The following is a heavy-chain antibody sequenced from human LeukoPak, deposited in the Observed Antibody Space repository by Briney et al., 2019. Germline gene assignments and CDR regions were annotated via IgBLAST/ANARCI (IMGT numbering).Heavy chain of an antibody. CDR3: ARHVGYSSGFDY. CDR1: GGSISSYY. V-gene: IGHV4-59*08. Sequence: PSETLSLTCTVSGGSISSYYWSWIRQPPGKGLEWIGCIYYSGSANYNPSLKSRVTISVDTSKNQFSLKLSSVTAAGTAVYSCARHVGYSSGFDYWGQGTLVTVSS. J-gene: IGHJ4*02. CDR2: IYYSGSA. D-gene: IGHD5-18*01.